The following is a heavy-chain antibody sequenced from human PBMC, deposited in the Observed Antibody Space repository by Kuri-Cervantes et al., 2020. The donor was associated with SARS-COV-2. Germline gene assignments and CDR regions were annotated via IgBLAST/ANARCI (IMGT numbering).Heavy chain of an antibody. V-gene: IGHV3-23*01. CDR3: AKVGLSFDY. CDR1: GFSFRDFG. CDR2: ISGSGVGT. D-gene: IGHD2/OR15-2a*01. Sequence: GESLKISCTTSGFSFRDFGVTWFRQAPGKGLEWVSSISGSGVGTYYADSVKGRFTISRDNSKNTLYLQMNSLRAEDSALYYCAKVGLSFDYWGQGTLVTVSS. J-gene: IGHJ4*02.